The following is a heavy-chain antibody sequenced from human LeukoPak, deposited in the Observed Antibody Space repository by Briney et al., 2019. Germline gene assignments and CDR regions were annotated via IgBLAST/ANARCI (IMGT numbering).Heavy chain of an antibody. CDR2: IYHSGST. CDR1: GYSISNGYY. V-gene: IGHV4-38-2*02. CDR3: ARPLSSSWYDWFDP. D-gene: IGHD6-13*01. J-gene: IGHJ5*02. Sequence: SETLSLTCTVSGYSISNGYYWGWIRQPPGKGLEWIGSIYHSGSTNYNPSLKSRVTISVDKSKNQFSLKLSSVTAADTAVYYCARPLSSSWYDWFDPWGQGTLVTVSS.